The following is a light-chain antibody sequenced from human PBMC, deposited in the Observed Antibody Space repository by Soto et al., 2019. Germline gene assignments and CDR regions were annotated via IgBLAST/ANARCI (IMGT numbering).Light chain of an antibody. CDR1: QDISNH. CDR3: QQYNSYTWT. CDR2: DAS. Sequence: DIQMTQSQSSLSGSVGDRVTITCQASQDISNHLNWYQQKPGKAPKLLIYDASNLETGVPSRFSGSGSGTEFTLTISSLQPDDFATYYCQQYNSYTWTFGQGTKVDIK. J-gene: IGKJ1*01. V-gene: IGKV1-33*01.